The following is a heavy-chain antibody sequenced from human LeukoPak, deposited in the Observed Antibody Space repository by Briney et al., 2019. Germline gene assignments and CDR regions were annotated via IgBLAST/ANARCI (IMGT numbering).Heavy chain of an antibody. CDR1: GGSISSGSYY. J-gene: IGHJ4*02. Sequence: SETLSLTCTVSGGSISSGSYYWSWIRQPAGERLEWIGRIYTTGGTNYNPSLKSRVTISVGTSKTQFSLKLISVTAADTAVYYCARDSSAWYFDSWGQGTLVTVSS. CDR2: IYTTGGT. D-gene: IGHD6-19*01. V-gene: IGHV4-61*02. CDR3: ARDSSAWYFDS.